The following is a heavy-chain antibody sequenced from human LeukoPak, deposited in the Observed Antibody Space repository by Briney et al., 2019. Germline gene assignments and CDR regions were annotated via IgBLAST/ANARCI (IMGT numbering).Heavy chain of an antibody. V-gene: IGHV4-59*01. CDR1: GGSISSYY. D-gene: IGHD3-22*01. J-gene: IGHJ6*03. Sequence: SETLSLTCTVSGGSISSYYWSWIRQPPGKGLEWIGYIYYSGSTNYNPSPKSRVTISVDTSKNQFPLKLSSVTAADTAVYYCARALARSSGYYYFRNYYYYMDVWGKGTTVTVSS. CDR2: IYYSGST. CDR3: ARALARSSGYYYFRNYYYYMDV.